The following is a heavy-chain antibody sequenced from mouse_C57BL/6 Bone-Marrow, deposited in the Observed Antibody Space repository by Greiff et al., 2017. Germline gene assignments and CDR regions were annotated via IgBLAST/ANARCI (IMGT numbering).Heavy chain of an antibody. D-gene: IGHD2-4*01. J-gene: IGHJ2*01. Sequence: VQLQQSVAELVRPGASVKLSCTASGFTFTNTYMHWVKQRPEQGLEWIGRIYPANGSTKYAPKFQGKDTITADTTSNTAYLQLSSLTSEDTAMYYCGRSYDHVFDYWGQGTTLTVSS. CDR2: IYPANGST. CDR3: GRSYDHVFDY. CDR1: GFTFTNTY. V-gene: IGHV14-3*01.